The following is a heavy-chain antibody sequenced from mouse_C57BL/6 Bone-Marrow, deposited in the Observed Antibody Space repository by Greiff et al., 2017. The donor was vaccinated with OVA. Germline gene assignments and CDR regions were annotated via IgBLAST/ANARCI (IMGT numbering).Heavy chain of an antibody. Sequence: EVKLQESGGDLVKPGGSLKLSFAASGFTFSSYGMSCVRQTPDKRLEWVATISSGGSYTYYPDSVKGRFTISRDNAKNTLYLQMSSLKSEDTAMYYCARLRGYYGSLDYWGQGTTLTVSS. V-gene: IGHV5-6*01. J-gene: IGHJ2*01. CDR2: ISSGGSYT. CDR1: GFTFSSYG. D-gene: IGHD1-1*01. CDR3: ARLRGYYGSLDY.